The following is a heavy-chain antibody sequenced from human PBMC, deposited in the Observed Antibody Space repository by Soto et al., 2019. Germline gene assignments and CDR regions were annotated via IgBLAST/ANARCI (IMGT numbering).Heavy chain of an antibody. D-gene: IGHD3-10*01. J-gene: IGHJ4*02. CDR1: GFTFTNAW. V-gene: IGHV3-15*01. CDR3: TAGSGRSDFDY. Sequence: EVQLVESGGGLVKPGGCLTLSCAASGFTFTNAWMSWVRQAPGRGLEWVGRIKSETDGGTTDYAAPVKGRFTISRDDSTNTVNLQMNGLKTEDTGMYYCTAGSGRSDFDYWGQGTLVTVSS. CDR2: IKSETDGGTT.